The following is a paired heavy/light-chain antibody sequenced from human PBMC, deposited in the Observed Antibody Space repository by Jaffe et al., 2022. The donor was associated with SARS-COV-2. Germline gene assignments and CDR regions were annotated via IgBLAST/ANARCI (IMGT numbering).Heavy chain of an antibody. CDR3: AKARGVFWLENYLSPDH. Sequence: QVQLVESGGGVVQPGGSLRLSCAASGFNFNNYGMHWVRQAPGKGLEWVTIVSYEGSKRYYADSVKGRFTVSRDYSRNTLYLEMNNLRPDDTALYYCAKARGVFWLENYLSPDHWGQGTLVTVSP. V-gene: IGHV3-30*18. CDR1: GFNFNNYG. CDR2: VSYEGSKR. J-gene: IGHJ4*02. D-gene: IGHD1-7*01.
Light chain of an antibody. CDR3: CSYAGSFSFV. Sequence: QSALTQPPSVSGSRGQSVTISCTGTTTDVGSYNYVSWYQQRPGKAPRFMIYDVSERPSGVPDRFSGSKSGNTASLTISGLQGEDEADYYCCSYAGSFSFVFGTGTTVTVL. CDR2: DVS. V-gene: IGLV2-11*01. CDR1: TTDVGSYNY. J-gene: IGLJ1*01.